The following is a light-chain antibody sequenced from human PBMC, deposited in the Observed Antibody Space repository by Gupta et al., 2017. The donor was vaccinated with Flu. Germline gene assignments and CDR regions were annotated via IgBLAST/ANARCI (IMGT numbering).Light chain of an antibody. CDR2: NDN. CDR1: SIESKS. V-gene: IGLV3-21*02. Sequence: GQTARITCGGNSIESKSVHWYQQKPGQAPVLVVYNDNARPSGIPETFSGSNSGNTATLTISRVEAGDEADYYCQVWDVSSENYVFGTGTKVTVL. CDR3: QVWDVSSENYV. J-gene: IGLJ1*01.